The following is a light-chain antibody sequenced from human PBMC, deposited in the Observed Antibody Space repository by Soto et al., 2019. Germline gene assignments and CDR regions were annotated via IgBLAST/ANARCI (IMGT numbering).Light chain of an antibody. CDR2: VAS. Sequence: EVVLTQSPGTLSLSPGERATLSCRASQNVRNNYLSWYQHKTGQAPRLLIYVASTRATGVPDRFNGSGSGTDFTLTITRLEPEDSAVYYCQQFGGSPRLSFGGGTKVEI. CDR3: QQFGGSPRLS. J-gene: IGKJ4*01. CDR1: QNVRNNY. V-gene: IGKV3-20*01.